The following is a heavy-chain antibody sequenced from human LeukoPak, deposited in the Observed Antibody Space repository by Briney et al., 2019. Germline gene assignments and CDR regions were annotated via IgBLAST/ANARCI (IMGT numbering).Heavy chain of an antibody. Sequence: GGSLRLSCVASGFTFGKHWMSWVRQAPGKGLEWVANIKLDGSEKNYVDSVKGRFTISRDNTKNSLYLQMNSLRAEDTAVFYCARDQYDTWSRRGNFDSWGQGTLVIVSS. CDR3: ARDQYDTWSRRGNFDS. CDR1: GFTFGKHW. J-gene: IGHJ4*02. V-gene: IGHV3-7*03. CDR2: IKLDGSEK. D-gene: IGHD3-3*01.